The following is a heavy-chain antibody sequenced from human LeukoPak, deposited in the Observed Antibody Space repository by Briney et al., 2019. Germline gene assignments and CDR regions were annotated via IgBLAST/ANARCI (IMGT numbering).Heavy chain of an antibody. V-gene: IGHV3-33*08. J-gene: IGHJ4*02. D-gene: IGHD3-16*01. CDR1: GFTFSTYW. Sequence: GGSLRLSCAASGFTFSTYWATWVRQAPGKGLEWVSVIYYDGSKKYYADFVKGRFAISRDNSKNVVYLQMDSLRAEDTAFYYCARSLGETTFDWWGQGTLVTVPS. CDR2: IYYDGSKK. CDR3: ARSLGETTFDW.